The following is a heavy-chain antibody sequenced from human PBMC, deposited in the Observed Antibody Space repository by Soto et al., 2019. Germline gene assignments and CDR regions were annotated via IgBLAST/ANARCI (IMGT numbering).Heavy chain of an antibody. V-gene: IGHV1-2*04. CDR1: GYTFTGYY. CDR3: ARGGDIVVVVAAVPFDP. Sequence: QVQLVQSGAEVKKPGASVKVSCKASGYTFTGYYMHWVRQAPGQGLEWMGWINPNSGGTNYAQKFQGWVNMTRDTSISTAYMELSRLRSDDTAVYYCARGGDIVVVVAAVPFDPWGQGTLVTVSS. J-gene: IGHJ5*02. D-gene: IGHD2-15*01. CDR2: INPNSGGT.